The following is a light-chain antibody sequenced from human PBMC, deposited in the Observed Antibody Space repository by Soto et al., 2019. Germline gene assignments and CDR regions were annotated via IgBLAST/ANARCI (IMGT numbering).Light chain of an antibody. CDR2: EVV. V-gene: IGLV2-23*02. Sequence: QSALTQPASVSGSPGQSITISCTGSSSDVGTYNLVSWYQHHPGKAPTLMISEVVKRPSGVSNRFSGSKSGNTASLTISGLQAEDEGDYYCCSYAGSSMFVFGGGTKLTVL. CDR3: CSYAGSSMFV. J-gene: IGLJ2*01. CDR1: SSDVGTYNL.